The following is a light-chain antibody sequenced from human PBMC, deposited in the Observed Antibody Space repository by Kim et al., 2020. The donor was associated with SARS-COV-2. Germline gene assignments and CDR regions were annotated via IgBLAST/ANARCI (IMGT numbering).Light chain of an antibody. Sequence: GQKVTTSCSGSSPNIGNNYVSWYQQIPGTAPKLLIYDNNKRPSGIPDRFSGSKSGTSATLGITGLQTGDEADYYCGTWDSSLSAEVFGGGTQLTVL. CDR2: DNN. CDR1: SPNIGNNY. J-gene: IGLJ2*01. CDR3: GTWDSSLSAEV. V-gene: IGLV1-51*01.